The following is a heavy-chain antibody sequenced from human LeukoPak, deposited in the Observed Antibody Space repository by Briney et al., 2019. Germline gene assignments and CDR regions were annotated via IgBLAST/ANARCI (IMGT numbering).Heavy chain of an antibody. J-gene: IGHJ6*03. CDR1: GGSFSGYY. V-gene: IGHV4-34*01. CDR2: INHSGST. CDR3: ARVVYSGYDFRGAMDV. D-gene: IGHD5-12*01. Sequence: SETLSLTCAVYGGSFSGYYWSWIRQPPGKGLEWIGEINHSGSTNHNPSLKSRVTISVDTSKNQFSLKLSSVTAADTAVYYCARVVYSGYDFRGAMDVWGKGTTVTVSS.